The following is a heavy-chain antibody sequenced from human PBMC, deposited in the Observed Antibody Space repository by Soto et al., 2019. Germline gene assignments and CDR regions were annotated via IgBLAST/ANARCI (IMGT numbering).Heavy chain of an antibody. CDR2: PYGNSGGI. D-gene: IGHD4-17*01. CDR3: AKDAVPGDGVWLMDH. CDR1: GFTFASYA. V-gene: IGHV3-23*01. J-gene: IGHJ4*02. Sequence: PGGSLRLSCAASGFTFASYAMTWVRQAPGKGLESVAGPYGNSGGIQYSDSVKGRFTISRDNSKNIVYLQMNSLRVEDTAVYFCAKDAVPGDGVWLMDHWGQGTLVTVSS.